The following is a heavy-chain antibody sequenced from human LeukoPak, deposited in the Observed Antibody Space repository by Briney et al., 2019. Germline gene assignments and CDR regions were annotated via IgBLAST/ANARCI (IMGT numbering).Heavy chain of an antibody. Sequence: GGSLRLSCAASGFTFSSYGMSWVRQAPGKGLEWVSAISGSGGSTYYADSVKGRFTISRDNSKNTLYLQMNSLRAEDTAVYYCAEHIVGATSFDYWGQGTLVTVSS. CDR2: ISGSGGST. J-gene: IGHJ4*02. CDR3: AEHIVGATSFDY. V-gene: IGHV3-23*01. CDR1: GFTFSSYG. D-gene: IGHD1-26*01.